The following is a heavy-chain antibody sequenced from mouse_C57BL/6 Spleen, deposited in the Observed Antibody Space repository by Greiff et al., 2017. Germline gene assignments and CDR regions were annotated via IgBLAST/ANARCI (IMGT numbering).Heavy chain of an antibody. J-gene: IGHJ3*01. CDR2: INPNNGGT. CDR1: GYTFTDYY. D-gene: IGHD2-5*01. CDR3: ARSYSNWFAY. Sequence: EVQLQQSGPELVKPGASVKISCKASGYTFTDYYMNWVKQSHGKSLEWIGDINPNNGGTSYNQKFKGKATLTVDKSSSTAYMELRSLTSEDSAVYYCARSYSNWFAYWGQGTLVTVS. V-gene: IGHV1-26*01.